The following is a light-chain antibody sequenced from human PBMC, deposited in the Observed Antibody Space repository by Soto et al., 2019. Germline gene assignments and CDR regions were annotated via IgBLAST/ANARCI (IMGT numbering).Light chain of an antibody. Sequence: DIQMTQSPSTLSASVGDRVTITCRASQSIRNWLAWYQQKPGQAPKLLIYKASTLQSGVPSRFSGSGSGTEFTLAISSLQLYYSETHYCQLYNYNWPFGQGTNLDIK. CDR3: QLYNYNWP. CDR1: QSIRNW. CDR2: KAS. V-gene: IGKV1-5*03. J-gene: IGKJ1*01.